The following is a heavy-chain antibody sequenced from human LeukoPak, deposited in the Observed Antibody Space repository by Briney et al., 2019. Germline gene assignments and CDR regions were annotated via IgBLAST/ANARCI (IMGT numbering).Heavy chain of an antibody. Sequence: PSETLSLTCAVYGGSFSGYYWSWIRQPPGKGLEWIGYIYYSGSTNYNPSLKSRVTISVDTSKNQFSLKLSSVTAADTAVYYCARLIKPEPGIAVAGTRWFDPWGQGTLVTVSS. CDR1: GGSFSGYY. CDR2: IYYSGST. V-gene: IGHV4-59*08. D-gene: IGHD6-19*01. J-gene: IGHJ5*02. CDR3: ARLIKPEPGIAVAGTRWFDP.